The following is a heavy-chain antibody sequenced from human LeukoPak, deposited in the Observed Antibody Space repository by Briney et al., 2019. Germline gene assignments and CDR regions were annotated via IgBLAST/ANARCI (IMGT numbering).Heavy chain of an antibody. CDR1: GGSFSGYY. Sequence: PSETLSLTCAVYGGSFSGYYWSWIRQPPGKGLEWIGEINHSGSTNYNPSLKSRVTISVDTSKNQFSLKLSSVTAADTAVYYCARSGSDYRAPYNWFDPWGQGTLVTVSS. D-gene: IGHD4-11*01. J-gene: IGHJ5*02. CDR2: INHSGST. CDR3: ARSGSDYRAPYNWFDP. V-gene: IGHV4-34*01.